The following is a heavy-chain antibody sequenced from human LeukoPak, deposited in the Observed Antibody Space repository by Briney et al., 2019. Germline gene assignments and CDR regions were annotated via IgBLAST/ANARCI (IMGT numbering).Heavy chain of an antibody. CDR2: ISYDGSNK. J-gene: IGHJ6*02. CDR1: GFTFSSYA. Sequence: GGSLRLSCAASGFTFSSYAMHWVRQAPGKGLEWVAVISYDGSNKYYADSVKGRFTISRDNSKNTLNLQMNSLRAEDTAVYYCGVDYSYYYYGMDVWGQGTTVTVSS. V-gene: IGHV3-30-3*01. CDR3: GVDYSYYYYGMDV.